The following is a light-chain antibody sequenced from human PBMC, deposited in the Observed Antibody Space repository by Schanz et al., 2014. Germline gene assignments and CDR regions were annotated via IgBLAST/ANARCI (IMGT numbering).Light chain of an antibody. CDR3: AAWDDSLSAQWV. J-gene: IGLJ3*02. CDR2: NDN. Sequence: QSVLTQPPSASGTPGQRVTISCSGSSSNIGSNTVDWYQQRPGTAPKLLIYNDNQRPSGVPDRFSGSQSGTSASLAISGLRSEDEADYYCAAWDDSLSAQWVFGGGTKLTVL. V-gene: IGLV1-47*02. CDR1: SSNIGSNT.